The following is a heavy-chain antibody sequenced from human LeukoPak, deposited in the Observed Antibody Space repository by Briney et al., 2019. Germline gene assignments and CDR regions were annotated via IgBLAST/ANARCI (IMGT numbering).Heavy chain of an antibody. CDR1: GYTFTSTG. J-gene: IGHJ3*01. Sequence: ASVKVSCKASGYTFTSTGICWVRQAPGQGLEWMGWVSAYNGNTNYAQKFRGRVTMTTDTSTNTACMELRSLRSDDTAVYFCAREAPRWRNVFVFWGRGTWVTFFS. CDR2: VSAYNGNT. CDR3: AREAPRWRNVFVF. V-gene: IGHV1-18*01. D-gene: IGHD4-23*01.